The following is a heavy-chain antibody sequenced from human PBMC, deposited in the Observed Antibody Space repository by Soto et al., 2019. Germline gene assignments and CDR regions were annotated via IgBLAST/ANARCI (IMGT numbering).Heavy chain of an antibody. Sequence: PSETLSLTCTVSGGSISSYYWSWIRQPPGKGLEWIGYIYYSGSTNYNPSLKSRVTISVDTSKNQFSLKLSSVTAADTAVYYCARAGAVAGSTLYYYYGMDVWGQGTTVTVSS. CDR2: IYYSGST. CDR1: GGSISSYY. J-gene: IGHJ6*02. V-gene: IGHV4-59*01. D-gene: IGHD6-19*01. CDR3: ARAGAVAGSTLYYYYGMDV.